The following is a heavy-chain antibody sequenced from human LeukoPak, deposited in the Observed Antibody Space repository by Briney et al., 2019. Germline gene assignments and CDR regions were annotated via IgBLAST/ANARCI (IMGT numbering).Heavy chain of an antibody. CDR1: GFTFSSYA. CDR2: ISGSGGST. Sequence: PGGSLRLSCAASGFTFSSYARSWVRQAPGKGLEWVSAISGSGGSTYYADSVKGRFTIARDNSKNTLYLQMNSLRAEDTAVYYCAKGGGITMVRGVIAYYYYGMDVWGQGTTVTVSS. J-gene: IGHJ6*02. D-gene: IGHD3-10*01. CDR3: AKGGGITMVRGVIAYYYYGMDV. V-gene: IGHV3-23*01.